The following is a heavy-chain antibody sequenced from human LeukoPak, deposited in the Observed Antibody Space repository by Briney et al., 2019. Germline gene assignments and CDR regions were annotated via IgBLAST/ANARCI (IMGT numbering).Heavy chain of an antibody. CDR1: GFTFSAFA. V-gene: IGHV3-30-3*01. D-gene: IGHD5-12*01. Sequence: AGSLTLSCAASGFTFSAFAMHWARQAPGKGLEWVAAISYDASNKYYAVSVRGRFTISRDNSRNTLFLQMNSLRADDTAVYYCARGTTDIVAVISDAFDIWGQGTVVTVSS. CDR2: ISYDASNK. J-gene: IGHJ3*02. CDR3: ARGTTDIVAVISDAFDI.